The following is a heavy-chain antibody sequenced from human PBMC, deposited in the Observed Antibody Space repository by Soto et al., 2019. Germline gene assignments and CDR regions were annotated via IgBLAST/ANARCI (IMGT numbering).Heavy chain of an antibody. V-gene: IGHV1-69*13. Sequence: SVKVSCKASGGTFSSYAISWVRQAPGQGLEWMGGIIPIFGTANYAQKFQGRVTITADESTSTAYMELSSLRSEDTAVYYCARDECSSTSCYVYYYYYGMDVWGQGTTVTVSS. J-gene: IGHJ6*02. CDR2: IIPIFGTA. CDR3: ARDECSSTSCYVYYYYYGMDV. D-gene: IGHD2-2*01. CDR1: GGTFSSYA.